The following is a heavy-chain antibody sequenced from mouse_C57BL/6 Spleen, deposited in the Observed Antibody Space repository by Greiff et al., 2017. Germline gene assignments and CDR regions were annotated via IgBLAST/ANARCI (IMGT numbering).Heavy chain of an antibody. CDR1: GYAFSSSW. J-gene: IGHJ4*01. V-gene: IGHV1-82*01. Sequence: VQLQQSGPELVKPGASVKISCKASGYAFSSSWMNWVKQRPGKGLEWIGRIYPGDGDTNYNGKFKGKATLTANKSSSTAYMQLSSLTYEDSAVYFCARSGGNYPYSAMDYWGQGTSVTVSS. D-gene: IGHD2-1*01. CDR2: IYPGDGDT. CDR3: ARSGGNYPYSAMDY.